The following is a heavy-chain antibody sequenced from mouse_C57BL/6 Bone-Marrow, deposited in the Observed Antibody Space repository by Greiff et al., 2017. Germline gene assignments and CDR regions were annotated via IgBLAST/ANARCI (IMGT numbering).Heavy chain of an antibody. D-gene: IGHD2-5*01. CDR2: ISGGGGNT. CDR1: GFTFSSYT. Sequence: EVKLVESGGGLVKPGGSLKLSCAASGFTFSSYTMSWVRQTPEKRLAWVATISGGGGNTYYPDSVKGRFTISRDNAKNTLYLQMRSLRSDDTALYYCARHSTYYSNYNYWGQGTTLTVSS. J-gene: IGHJ2*01. V-gene: IGHV5-9*01. CDR3: ARHSTYYSNYNY.